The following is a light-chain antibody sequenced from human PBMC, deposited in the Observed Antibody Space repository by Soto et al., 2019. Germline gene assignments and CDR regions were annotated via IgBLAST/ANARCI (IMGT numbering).Light chain of an antibody. Sequence: EIVLTQSPGTLSLSPGERATLFCRAGQSFTTSQLAWYQQRPGQAPRVLIFGASRRATGIPDRFSGSGSGTDFTLTISRLEPEDSEVYYCQQYASSPRTLGQGTKVDI. CDR2: GAS. V-gene: IGKV3-20*01. CDR1: QSFTTSQ. CDR3: QQYASSPRT. J-gene: IGKJ1*01.